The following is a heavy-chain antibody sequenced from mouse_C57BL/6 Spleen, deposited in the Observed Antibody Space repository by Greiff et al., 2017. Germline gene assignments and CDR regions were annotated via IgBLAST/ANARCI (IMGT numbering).Heavy chain of an antibody. Sequence: QVHVKQPGAELVMPGASVKLSCKASGYTFTSYWMHWVKQRPGQGLEWIGEIDPSDSYTNYNQKFKGKSTLTVDKSSSTAYMQLSSLTSEDSAVYYCARLDDGYGGYYAMDYWGQGTSVTVSS. CDR3: ARLDDGYGGYYAMDY. CDR1: GYTFTSYW. J-gene: IGHJ4*01. V-gene: IGHV1-69*01. CDR2: IDPSDSYT. D-gene: IGHD2-3*01.